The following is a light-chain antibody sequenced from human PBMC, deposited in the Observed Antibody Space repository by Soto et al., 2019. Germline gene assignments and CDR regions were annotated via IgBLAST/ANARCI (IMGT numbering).Light chain of an antibody. J-gene: IGLJ1*01. CDR3: SSYTTSAPYV. CDR2: DVT. Sequence: QSALTQPASVSGSPGQSITISCTGTSSDVGAYNFVSWYQHHPGRAPKLIIYDVTIRPSGVSNRFSGSKSGNTASLTISGLQAEDEADYYCSSYTTSAPYVFGIGTKLTVL. CDR1: SSDVGAYNF. V-gene: IGLV2-14*03.